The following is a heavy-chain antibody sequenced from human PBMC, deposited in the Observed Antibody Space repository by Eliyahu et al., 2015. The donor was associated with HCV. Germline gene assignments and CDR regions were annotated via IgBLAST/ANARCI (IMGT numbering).Heavy chain of an antibody. CDR1: XFTFSNYA. CDR3: ARGPLWDNSGYYPVKTVDY. J-gene: IGHJ4*02. V-gene: IGHV3-23*01. Sequence: EVHLLESGGGLVQPGGSLRLSCAAAXFTFSNYAXSXVRXAPGKGLEGVAAIXXTGGGTYYADSVKGRLTISRDNSKSTLYLIVDSLRAEDTALYYCARGPLWDNSGYYPVKTVDYWGQGTLVTVSS. D-gene: IGHD3-22*01. CDR2: IXXTGGGT.